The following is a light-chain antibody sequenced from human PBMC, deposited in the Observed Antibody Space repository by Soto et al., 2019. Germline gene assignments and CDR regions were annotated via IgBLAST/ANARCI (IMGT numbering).Light chain of an antibody. Sequence: EIVLTQSPATLSLSPGERATLSCRASQSVNSYLAWYQQKPGQAPRLLLYDASTRATGIPARFSGSGSGTEFTLTISSLEPEDFAVYDCQQRSNWPPLTFGGGTKVEIK. J-gene: IGKJ4*01. V-gene: IGKV3-11*01. CDR3: QQRSNWPPLT. CDR2: DAS. CDR1: QSVNSY.